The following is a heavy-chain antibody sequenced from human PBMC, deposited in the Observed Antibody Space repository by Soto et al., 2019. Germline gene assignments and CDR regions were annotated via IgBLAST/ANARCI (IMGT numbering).Heavy chain of an antibody. J-gene: IGHJ3*02. CDR2: IYFAGSI. D-gene: IGHD3-3*01. Sequence: QVQLQESGPGLVKPSETLSLSCSVSGGSISGYSWGWIRQPPGKGLDCIGYIYFAGSIKYSPSLQSRAIISADASKNQFSLTLSSVTAADTAQYYCARAGVDSWTGDAFDIWGPGTMVIVSS. CDR1: GGSISGYS. CDR3: ARAGVDSWTGDAFDI. V-gene: IGHV4-59*01.